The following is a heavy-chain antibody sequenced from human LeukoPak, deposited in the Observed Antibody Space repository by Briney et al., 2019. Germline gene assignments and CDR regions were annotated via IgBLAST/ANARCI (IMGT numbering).Heavy chain of an antibody. D-gene: IGHD2-2*01. Sequence: SETLSLTCTVSSGSISNYYWSWIRQPPGKGLEWIGYIYYSGGTNYNPSLKSRVTISVDTSKNQFSLKLSSVTAADTAVYYCARELGDIVVAPATRYNYYYMDVWGKGTTVTVSS. V-gene: IGHV4-59*01. CDR1: SGSISNYY. CDR3: ARELGDIVVAPATRYNYYYMDV. J-gene: IGHJ6*03. CDR2: IYYSGGT.